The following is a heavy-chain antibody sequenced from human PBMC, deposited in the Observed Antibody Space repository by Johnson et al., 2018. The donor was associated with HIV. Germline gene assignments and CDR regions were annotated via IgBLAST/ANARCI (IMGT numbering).Heavy chain of an antibody. J-gene: IGHJ3*02. CDR3: VKERRGLDAFDI. Sequence: VQLVESGGDLVQPGGSVKLSCEGSGFTFSGSAMHWVRQSPGKGLEWVGHIGTKSDNYATEYADSVKGRFTISRDNAKNSLYLQMSSLKAEDTALYYCVKERRGLDAFDIWGQGTMVTVSS. CDR1: GFTFSGSA. D-gene: IGHD5-12*01. CDR2: IGTKSDNYAT. V-gene: IGHV3-73*02.